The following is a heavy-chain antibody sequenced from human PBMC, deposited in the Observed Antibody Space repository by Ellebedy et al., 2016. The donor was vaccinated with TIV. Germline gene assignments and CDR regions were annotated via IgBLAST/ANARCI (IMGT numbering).Heavy chain of an antibody. D-gene: IGHD5-12*01. Sequence: ASVKVSCKASGYTFTDYYINWVRQAPGPGLEWMGWINSNRGDTEYSQKFQGRVTMTRDKSTSTAYLELNNLRSDDPAVYFCARGIMRGYSGYDWEVFDYWGQGTLVTVSS. CDR2: INSNRGDT. J-gene: IGHJ5*01. CDR1: GYTFTDYY. CDR3: ARGIMRGYSGYDWEVFDY. V-gene: IGHV1-2*02.